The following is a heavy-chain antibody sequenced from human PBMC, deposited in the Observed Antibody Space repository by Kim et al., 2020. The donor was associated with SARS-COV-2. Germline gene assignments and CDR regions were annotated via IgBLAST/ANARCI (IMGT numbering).Heavy chain of an antibody. CDR3: ARGRRIDSSGWYLVYYYYGMDV. D-gene: IGHD6-19*01. J-gene: IGHJ6*02. V-gene: IGHV1-18*01. CDR1: GYTFTSYG. CDR2: ISAYNGNT. Sequence: ASVKVSCKASGYTFTSYGISWVRQAPGQGLEWMGWISAYNGNTNYAQKLQGRVTMTTDTSTSTAYMELRSLRSDDTAVYYCARGRRIDSSGWYLVYYYYGMDVWGQGTTVTVSS.